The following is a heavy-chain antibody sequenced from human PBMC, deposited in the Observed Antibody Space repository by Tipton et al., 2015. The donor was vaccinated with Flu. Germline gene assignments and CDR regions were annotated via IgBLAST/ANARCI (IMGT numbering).Heavy chain of an antibody. V-gene: IGHV4-39*07. Sequence: TLSLTCTVSGGSISDSDYYWAWIRQPPGKRLEWIGSIVYSGNTYYNPSLMSRVIISVDTSNNQFSLRLTSVTAADTAVYYCARDPSSMLTATRFYPWGQGTLVIVSS. J-gene: IGHJ5*02. CDR1: GGSISDSDYY. CDR3: ARDPSSMLTATRFYP. D-gene: IGHD3-9*01. CDR2: IVYSGNT.